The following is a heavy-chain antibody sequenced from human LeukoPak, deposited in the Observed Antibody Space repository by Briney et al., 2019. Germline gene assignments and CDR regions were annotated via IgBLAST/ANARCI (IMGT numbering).Heavy chain of an antibody. J-gene: IGHJ4*02. CDR3: ASRPHDYGDYYFDY. CDR1: GGSINTGGYY. Sequence: SPSQTLSLTCTVSGGSINTGGYYWSWIRQHPGKGLEWIGYIYYSGSTYFNPSLKSRATISVDTSKNHFSLKLSSVTAADTAVYYCASRPHDYGDYYFDYWGQGTLVTVSS. D-gene: IGHD4-17*01. CDR2: IYYSGST. V-gene: IGHV4-31*03.